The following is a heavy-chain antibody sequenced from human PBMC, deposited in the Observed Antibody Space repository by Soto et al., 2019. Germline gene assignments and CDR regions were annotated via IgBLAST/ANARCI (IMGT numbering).Heavy chain of an antibody. Sequence: QVQLVQSGAEVRKPGASVKVSCKASGYTFTTYGISWVRQAPGQGLEWIGWISGYNGHTKYAQKFQGRVTMTTDTSTITVYMDPRSLRTGHTAVYYCAREGEMPYYYYGLDVWGQGTTVTDSS. CDR3: AREGEMPYYYYGLDV. CDR1: GYTFTTYG. J-gene: IGHJ6*02. CDR2: ISGYNGHT. V-gene: IGHV1-18*01. D-gene: IGHD3-16*01.